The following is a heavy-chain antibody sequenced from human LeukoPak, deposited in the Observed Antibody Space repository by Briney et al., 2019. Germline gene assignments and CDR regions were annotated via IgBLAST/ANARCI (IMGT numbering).Heavy chain of an antibody. D-gene: IGHD3-10*01. CDR1: GFTFTEYS. J-gene: IGHJ6*03. CDR2: ISDRSSTI. CDR3: ASVRGPTLKTCYMDV. V-gene: IGHV3-48*04. Sequence: GGSLRLSCAASGFTFTEYSIIWVRQAPGKGLEWVSFISDISDRSSTIHYADSVKGRFTISRDNAERSVYLQMNRLRADDTAVYYCASVRGPTLKTCYMDVWGTGTTVTVS.